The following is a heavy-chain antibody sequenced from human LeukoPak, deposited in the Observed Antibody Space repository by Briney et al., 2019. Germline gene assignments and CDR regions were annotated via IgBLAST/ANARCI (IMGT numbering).Heavy chain of an antibody. Sequence: PGGSLRLSCAASGFTFSSYGMHWVRQAPGKGLEWVSSISSSSSYIYYADSVKGRFTISRDNAKNSLYLQMNSLRAEDTAVYYCARKIVGATRGSDYWGQGTLVTVSS. CDR2: ISSSSSYI. D-gene: IGHD1-26*01. CDR3: ARKIVGATRGSDY. J-gene: IGHJ4*02. V-gene: IGHV3-21*01. CDR1: GFTFSSYG.